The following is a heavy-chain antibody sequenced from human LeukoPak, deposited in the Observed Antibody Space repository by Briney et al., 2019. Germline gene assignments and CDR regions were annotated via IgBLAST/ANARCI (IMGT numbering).Heavy chain of an antibody. CDR3: ARDGRETLDDVLLWFGVYYYGMDV. CDR2: INPNSGGT. J-gene: IGHJ6*02. CDR1: GYTFTGYY. Sequence: ASVKVSCKASGYTFTGYYMHWVRQAPGQGLEWMGWINPNSGGTNYAQKFQGWVTMTRDTSISTAYMELSRLRSDDTAVYYCARDGRETLDDVLLWFGVYYYGMDVWGQGTTVTVSS. V-gene: IGHV1-2*04. D-gene: IGHD3-10*01.